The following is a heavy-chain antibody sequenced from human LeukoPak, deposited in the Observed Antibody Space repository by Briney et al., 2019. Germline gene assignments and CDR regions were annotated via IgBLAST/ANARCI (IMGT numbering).Heavy chain of an antibody. J-gene: IGHJ6*02. D-gene: IGHD4-11*01. V-gene: IGHV4-59*01. CDR3: ARDFRDYSNYPSPKRTYYYYYYGMDV. Sequence: SETLSLTCTVSGGSISSYYWSWIRQPPGKGLGWIGYIYYSGSTNYNPSLKSRVTISVDTSKNQFSLKLSSVTAADTAVYYCARDFRDYSNYPSPKRTYYYYYYGMDVWGQGTTVTVSS. CDR1: GGSISSYY. CDR2: IYYSGST.